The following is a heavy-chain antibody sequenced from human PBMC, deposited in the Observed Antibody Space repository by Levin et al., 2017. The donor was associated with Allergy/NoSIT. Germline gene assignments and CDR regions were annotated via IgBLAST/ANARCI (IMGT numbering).Heavy chain of an antibody. CDR3: ARLNYTDSLNFHGMDV. V-gene: IGHV4-39*01. CDR1: GDSVTRTSSY. Sequence: ETLSLTCSVSGDSVTRTSSYWGWIRQPPGKGLEWIGSIHYSGSTYYNPSLKSRVTVSVDTTKNQFSLRLTSVTAADTAVYYCARLNYTDSLNFHGMDVWGQGTTVTVSS. D-gene: IGHD4-17*01. CDR2: IHYSGST. J-gene: IGHJ6*02.